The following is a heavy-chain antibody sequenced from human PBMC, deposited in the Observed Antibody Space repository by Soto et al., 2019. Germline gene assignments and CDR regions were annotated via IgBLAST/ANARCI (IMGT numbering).Heavy chain of an antibody. J-gene: IGHJ4*02. Sequence: QVQLQESGPGLVKPSQTLSLTCTVSGGTISSGDHHWSWIRQPPGKDLEWIGHIDYSGNTYYNPSLKSRVTISVDTSKNQFSLKLSSVTAADTAVYYCARDARYGDYGAPLFEFWGQGTLVTVSS. V-gene: IGHV4-30-4*01. D-gene: IGHD4-17*01. CDR3: ARDARYGDYGAPLFEF. CDR1: GGTISSGDHH. CDR2: IDYSGNT.